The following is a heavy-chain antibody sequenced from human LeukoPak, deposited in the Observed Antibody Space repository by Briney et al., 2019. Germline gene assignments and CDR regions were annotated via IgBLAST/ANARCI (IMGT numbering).Heavy chain of an antibody. D-gene: IGHD2-15*01. CDR3: AKTKLGYCSGGSCYSRHYRLDY. J-gene: IGHJ4*02. CDR1: GGSFSGYY. CDR2: ISASGGST. Sequence: PSETLSLTCAVYGGSFSGYYWSWIRQPPGKGLEWVSAISASGGSTYYADSVKGRFTISRDNSKNTLYLQMNSLRAEDTAVYYCAKTKLGYCSGGSCYSRHYRLDYWGQGTLVTVSS. V-gene: IGHV3-23*01.